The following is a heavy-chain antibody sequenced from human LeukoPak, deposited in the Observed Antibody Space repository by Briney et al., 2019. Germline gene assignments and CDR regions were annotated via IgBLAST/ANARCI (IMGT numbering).Heavy chain of an antibody. Sequence: PSETLSLTCTVSGGSISNYYWGWIRQPAGKGLEWIGRIYTSGSTNYNPSLKSRVTMSVDTSKNQFSLKLSSVTAADTAVYYCARGDTAMVTGYFDLWGRGTLVTVSS. D-gene: IGHD5-18*01. J-gene: IGHJ2*01. CDR3: ARGDTAMVTGYFDL. CDR2: IYTSGST. V-gene: IGHV4-4*07. CDR1: GGSISNYY.